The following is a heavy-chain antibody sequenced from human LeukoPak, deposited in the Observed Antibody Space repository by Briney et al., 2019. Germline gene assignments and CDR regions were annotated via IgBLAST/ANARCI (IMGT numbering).Heavy chain of an antibody. CDR1: GGTFSSYA. J-gene: IGHJ6*02. CDR2: IIPIFGTA. D-gene: IGHD5-24*01. CDR3: ARGGGDGYNHDYYYGMDV. V-gene: IGHV1-69*13. Sequence: ASVKASCKASGGTFSSYAISWVRQAPGQGLEWMGGIIPIFGTANYAQKFQGRVTITADESTSTAYMELSSLRSEDTAVYYCARGGGDGYNHDYYYGMDVWGQGTTVTVSS.